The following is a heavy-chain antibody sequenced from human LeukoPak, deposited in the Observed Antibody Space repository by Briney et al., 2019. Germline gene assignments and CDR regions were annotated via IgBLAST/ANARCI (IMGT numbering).Heavy chain of an antibody. D-gene: IGHD3-10*01. CDR1: GGSFSGYY. V-gene: IGHV4-34*01. Sequence: SETLSLTCAVYGGSFSGYYWSWIRQPPGKGLEWIGEINHSGSTNYNPSLKSRVTISVDTSKNQFSLKLSSVTAADTAVYYCARYGGSGTYFFDYWGQGTLVTVSS. J-gene: IGHJ4*02. CDR2: INHSGST. CDR3: ARYGGSGTYFFDY.